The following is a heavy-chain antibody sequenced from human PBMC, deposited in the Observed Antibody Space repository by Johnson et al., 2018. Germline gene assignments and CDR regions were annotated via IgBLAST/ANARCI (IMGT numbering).Heavy chain of an antibody. V-gene: IGHV3-30-3*01. CDR3: TTGTQRGDLAYYYYYYYMDV. D-gene: IGHD3-16*01. Sequence: VQLVESGGGVVQPGRSLRLSCAASGFTFSSYAMHWVRQAPGKGLEWVAVISYDGSTKYYADSVKGRFTISRDNSKNTLYLQMKSRKTEDTAVDYCTTGTQRGDLAYYYYYYYMDVWGKGTAVTVSS. CDR2: ISYDGSTK. CDR1: GFTFSSYA. J-gene: IGHJ6*03.